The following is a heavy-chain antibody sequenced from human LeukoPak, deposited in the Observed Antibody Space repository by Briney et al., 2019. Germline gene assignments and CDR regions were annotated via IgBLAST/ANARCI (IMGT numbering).Heavy chain of an antibody. CDR2: ISGSGGST. V-gene: IGHV3-23*01. J-gene: IGHJ4*02. CDR1: GFTLSNYA. CDR3: AKDYYGSGRQRRPYYFDY. Sequence: GGSLRLSCTASGFTLSNYAMSWVRQAPGKGLEWVSAISGSGGSTYYADSVKGRFTISRDNSKNTLYLQMNSLRAEDTAVYYCAKDYYGSGRQRRPYYFDYWGQGTLVTVSS. D-gene: IGHD3-10*01.